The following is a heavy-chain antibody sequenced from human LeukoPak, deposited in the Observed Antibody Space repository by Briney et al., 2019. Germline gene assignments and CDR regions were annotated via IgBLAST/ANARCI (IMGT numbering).Heavy chain of an antibody. CDR1: GGSFSGYY. CDR2: IYHSGST. Sequence: SETLSLTCAVYGGSFSGYYWSWIRQPPGKGLEWIGEIYHSGSTNYNPSLKSRVTISVDKSKNQFSLKLSSVTAADTAVYYCARRGNYFDYWGQGTLVTVSS. CDR3: ARRGNYFDY. J-gene: IGHJ4*02. D-gene: IGHD3-10*01. V-gene: IGHV4-34*01.